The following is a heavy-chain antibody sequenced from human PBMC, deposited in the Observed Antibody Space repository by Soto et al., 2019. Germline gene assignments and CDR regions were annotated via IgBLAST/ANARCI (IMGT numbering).Heavy chain of an antibody. Sequence: ASVKVSCKASGGTFSSYAISWVRQAPGQGLEWMGGIIPIFGTANYAQKFQGRVTITADESTSTAYMELSSLRSEDTAVYYCARAGYFWSGYFSWFDPWGQGTLVTVSS. CDR2: IIPIFGTA. J-gene: IGHJ5*02. V-gene: IGHV1-69*13. CDR3: ARAGYFWSGYFSWFDP. D-gene: IGHD3-3*01. CDR1: GGTFSSYA.